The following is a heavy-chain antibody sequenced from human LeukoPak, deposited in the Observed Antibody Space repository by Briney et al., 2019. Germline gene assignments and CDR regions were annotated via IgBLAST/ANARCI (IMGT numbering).Heavy chain of an antibody. V-gene: IGHV3-49*04. D-gene: IGHD3-10*01. CDR1: GFTFGDYA. J-gene: IGHJ4*02. Sequence: PGGSLRLSCTASGFTFGDYAVSWVRQAPGKGLEWVGFIRSKAYGGTTEYAASVKGRFTISRDDSKTIAYLQMNSLKTEDTAVYYCTRDPLHYFGSRSYYHFDYWGQGTLVTVSS. CDR3: TRDPLHYFGSRSYYHFDY. CDR2: IRSKAYGGTT.